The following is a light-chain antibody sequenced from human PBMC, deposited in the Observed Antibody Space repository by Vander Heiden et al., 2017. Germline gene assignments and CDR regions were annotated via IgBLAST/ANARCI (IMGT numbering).Light chain of an antibody. CDR2: DIT. V-gene: IGLV2-23*02. J-gene: IGLJ1*01. Sequence: HSALTQPASGSGPPRPSITISCTGTSSDVGSYNLVSWYQQHPGKGPKLIIYDITKRPSGVSNRFSGSKSGNTASLAISGLQAEDEADYYCCSYAGYSTFVFGSGTKVTVL. CDR3: CSYAGYSTFV. CDR1: SSDVGSYNL.